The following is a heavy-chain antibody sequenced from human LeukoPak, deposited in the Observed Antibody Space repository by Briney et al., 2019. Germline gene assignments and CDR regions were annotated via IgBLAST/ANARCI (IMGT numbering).Heavy chain of an antibody. D-gene: IGHD3-9*01. V-gene: IGHV4-30-4*01. J-gene: IGHJ4*02. CDR2: IYYSGST. Sequence: PSETLSLTCTVSGGSISSGDYYWSWIRQPPGKGLEWIGYIYYSGSTYYNPSLKSRVTISVDTSKNQFSLKLSSVTAADTAVYYCARNQYYDILIGISRGQGTLVTVSS. CDR1: GGSISSGDYY. CDR3: ARNQYYDILIGIS.